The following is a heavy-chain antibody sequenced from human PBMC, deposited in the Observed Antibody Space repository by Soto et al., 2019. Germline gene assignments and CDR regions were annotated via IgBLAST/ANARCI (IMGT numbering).Heavy chain of an antibody. V-gene: IGHV1-69*13. Sequence: SVKVSCKASGGTFSSYAISWVRQAPGQGLEWMGGIIPIFGTANYAQKFQGRVTITADESTSTAYMELSSLRSEDTAVYYCARGGCGSTSCYHGGCYYVMGLWGQGNTITVYS. CDR1: GGTFSSYA. D-gene: IGHD2-2*01. J-gene: IGHJ6*02. CDR3: ARGGCGSTSCYHGGCYYVMGL. CDR2: IIPIFGTA.